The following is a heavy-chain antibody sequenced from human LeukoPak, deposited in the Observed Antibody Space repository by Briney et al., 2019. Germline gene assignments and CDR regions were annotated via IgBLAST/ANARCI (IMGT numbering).Heavy chain of an antibody. CDR3: AREDITMVRGVIPLDY. J-gene: IGHJ4*02. CDR2: INTDVSSR. Sequence: GGSLRLSCAASGFTFSNYWMHWVRQAPGKGLVWVSRINTDVSSRTYVDSVKGRFTISRDNAKNTLYLQMNSLRAEDTAVYYCAREDITMVRGVIPLDYWGQGTLVTVSS. D-gene: IGHD3-10*01. CDR1: GFTFSNYW. V-gene: IGHV3-74*01.